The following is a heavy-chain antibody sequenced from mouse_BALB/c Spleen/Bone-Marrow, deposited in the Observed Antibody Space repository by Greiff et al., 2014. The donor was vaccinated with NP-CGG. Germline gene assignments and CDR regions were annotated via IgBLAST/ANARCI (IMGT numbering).Heavy chain of an antibody. CDR3: ARDGDDGYYGGDAMDY. Sequence: QVPLQQSGAELVKPGASVELSCKASGYTFTTYDINWGRQRPEQGLEGVGWIFPGDGSTKYNEKFKGKATLTTDKSSSTAYMQLSRLTSEDSAVYFCARDGDDGYYGGDAMDYWGQGISVTVSS. V-gene: IGHV1-85*01. CDR1: GYTFTTYD. D-gene: IGHD2-3*01. CDR2: IFPGDGST. J-gene: IGHJ4*01.